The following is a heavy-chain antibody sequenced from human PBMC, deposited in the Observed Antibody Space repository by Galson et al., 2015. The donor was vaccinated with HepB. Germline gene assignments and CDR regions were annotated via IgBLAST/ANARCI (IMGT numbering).Heavy chain of an antibody. CDR1: GYTFTGYY. D-gene: IGHD4-17*01. CDR3: ARVRGSTVTTTFFDY. J-gene: IGHJ4*02. V-gene: IGHV1-2*02. Sequence: SVKVSCKASGYTFTGYYMHWVRQAPGQGLEWMGWINPNSGGTNYAQKFQGRVTMTRDTSISTAYMELSRLRSDDTAVYYCARVRGSTVTTTFFDYWGQGTLVTVSS. CDR2: INPNSGGT.